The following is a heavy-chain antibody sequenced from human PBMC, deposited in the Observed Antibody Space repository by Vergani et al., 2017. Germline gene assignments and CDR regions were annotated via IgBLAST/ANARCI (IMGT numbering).Heavy chain of an antibody. CDR3: ARRARIAVAGTDY. J-gene: IGHJ4*02. V-gene: IGHV5-10-1*01. Sequence: EVQLVQSGAEVKTPGESLRISCKGSGYSFTSYWISWVRQMPGKGREWMGRIDPSDSYTNYRPSFQGHVTISADNSISTAYLQWSSLKASDTAMYYCARRARIAVAGTDYWGQGTLVTVS. CDR1: GYSFTSYW. D-gene: IGHD6-19*01. CDR2: IDPSDSYT.